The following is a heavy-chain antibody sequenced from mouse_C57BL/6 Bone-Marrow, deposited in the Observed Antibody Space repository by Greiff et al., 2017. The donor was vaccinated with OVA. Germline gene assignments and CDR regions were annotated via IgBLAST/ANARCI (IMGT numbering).Heavy chain of an antibody. CDR2: IHPNSGST. Sequence: QVQLQQPGAELVKPGASVKLSCKASGYTFTSYWMHWVKQRPGQGLEWIGMIHPNSGSTNYNEKFKSKATLTVDKSSSTAYMQLSSLTSEDSAVYYCATYSNYVPLAYWGQGTLVTVSA. CDR1: GYTFTSYW. D-gene: IGHD2-5*01. V-gene: IGHV1-64*01. CDR3: ATYSNYVPLAY. J-gene: IGHJ3*01.